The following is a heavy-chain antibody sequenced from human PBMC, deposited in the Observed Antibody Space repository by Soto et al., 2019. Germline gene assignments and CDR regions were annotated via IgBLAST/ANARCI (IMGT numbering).Heavy chain of an antibody. CDR3: ARTSILGWYFDL. CDR2: ISGYNGNT. D-gene: IGHD2-2*01. CDR1: GYTLNNYG. Sequence: QVQLVQSGAEVKKPGASVKVSCKASGYTLNNYGISWVRQAPGQGLEWTGWISGYNGNTNYAQKLQGRVTMTTDTSTSTAYMELRSLRXDDTXXXYCARTSILGWYFDLWGRGTLVTVSS. J-gene: IGHJ2*01. V-gene: IGHV1-18*01.